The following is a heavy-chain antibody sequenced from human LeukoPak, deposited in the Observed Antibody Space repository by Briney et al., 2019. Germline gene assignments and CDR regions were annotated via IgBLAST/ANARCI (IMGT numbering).Heavy chain of an antibody. CDR2: IKQDGSEK. V-gene: IGHV3-7*01. CDR3: AREGTGWWELTVFDY. Sequence: PGGSLRLSCAASGFTFSSYSMNWVRQAPGKGLEWVANIKQDGSEKYYVDSVKGRFTISRDNAKNSLYLQMNSLRAEDTAVYYSAREGTGWWELTVFDYWGQGTLVTVSS. D-gene: IGHD2-15*01. CDR1: GFTFSSYS. J-gene: IGHJ4*02.